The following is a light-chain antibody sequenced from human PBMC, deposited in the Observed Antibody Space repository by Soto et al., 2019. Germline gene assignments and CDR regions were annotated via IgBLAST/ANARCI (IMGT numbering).Light chain of an antibody. Sequence: DIVMTQSPDSLAVSLDERATINCKSSQSVLYSSNNKNYLAWYQQKPGQPPKLLIYWASTRESGVPDRFSGSGSGTDFTLNISSLQAEDVAVYYCQQYYSTPRTFGQGTKVEIK. CDR3: QQYYSTPRT. CDR1: QSVLYSSNNKNY. CDR2: WAS. J-gene: IGKJ1*01. V-gene: IGKV4-1*01.